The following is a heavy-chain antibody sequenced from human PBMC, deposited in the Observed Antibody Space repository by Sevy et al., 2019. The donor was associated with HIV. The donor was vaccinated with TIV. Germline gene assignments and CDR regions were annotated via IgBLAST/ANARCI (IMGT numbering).Heavy chain of an antibody. Sequence: ASVKVSCKASGGTFTSYAISWVRQAPGLGLEWMGGIIPLLGTANYAQQFQGRVTITADESTSTVYMELSSLRFEDTAVYYCARDNLAVAGRGWFDPWGQGTLVTVSS. V-gene: IGHV1-69*13. CDR2: IIPLLGTA. CDR1: GGTFTSYA. D-gene: IGHD6-19*01. CDR3: ARDNLAVAGRGWFDP. J-gene: IGHJ5*02.